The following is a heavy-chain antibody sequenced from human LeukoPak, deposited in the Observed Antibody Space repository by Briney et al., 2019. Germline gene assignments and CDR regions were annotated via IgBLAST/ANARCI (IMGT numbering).Heavy chain of an antibody. CDR2: MNPNSGNT. CDR3: ARGRGSYSPLAAY. CDR1: GYTFTSYD. J-gene: IGHJ4*02. V-gene: IGHV1-8*01. Sequence: ASVKVSCKASGYTFTSYDIHWVRQATGQGLEWMGWMNPNSGNTGYAQRFQGRVTMTGNTSITTAYMELTSLRSEDTAVYYCARGRGSYSPLAAYWGQGTLVTVSS. D-gene: IGHD1-26*01.